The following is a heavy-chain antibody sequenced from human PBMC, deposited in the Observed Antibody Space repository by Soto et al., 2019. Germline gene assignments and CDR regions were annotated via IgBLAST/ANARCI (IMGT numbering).Heavy chain of an antibody. Sequence: PSETLSLTCTVSGGSISSYYWSWIRQPPGKGLEWIGYIYYSGSTNYNPSLKSRVTISVDTSKNQFSLKLSSVTAADTAVYYCARGPSSGDYGYWGQGTLVTVS. CDR1: GGSISSYY. D-gene: IGHD4-17*01. J-gene: IGHJ4*02. CDR3: ARGPSSGDYGY. CDR2: IYYSGST. V-gene: IGHV4-59*01.